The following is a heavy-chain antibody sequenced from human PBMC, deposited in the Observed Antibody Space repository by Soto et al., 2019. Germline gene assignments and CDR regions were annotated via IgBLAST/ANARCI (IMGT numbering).Heavy chain of an antibody. CDR2: IGSAGDP. J-gene: IGHJ4*02. Sequence: GGSLRLSCAASGFTLSSSDMHWVRQATGKGLEWVSGIGSAGDPYYAGSVTGRFTISRENANNSSYLQMNSLRAGDTAVYYCARWNGQPRAFDYWGQGTQVTVSS. D-gene: IGHD1-1*01. CDR1: GFTLSSSD. CDR3: ARWNGQPRAFDY. V-gene: IGHV3-13*05.